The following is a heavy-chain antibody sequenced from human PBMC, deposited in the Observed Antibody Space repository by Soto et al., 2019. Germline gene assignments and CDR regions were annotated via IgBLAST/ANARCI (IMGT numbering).Heavy chain of an antibody. Sequence: GGSLRLSCAASGFTVSSNYMSWVRQAPGKGLEWVSLIYSGGNTYYADSVKGRFTISRDNSKNTLYLQMNSLRAEDTAVYFRARVSGYYYEFDSGGQGPLVPVSS. CDR1: GFTVSSNY. D-gene: IGHD3-22*01. V-gene: IGHV3-66*01. J-gene: IGHJ4*02. CDR3: ARVSGYYYEFDS. CDR2: IYSGGNT.